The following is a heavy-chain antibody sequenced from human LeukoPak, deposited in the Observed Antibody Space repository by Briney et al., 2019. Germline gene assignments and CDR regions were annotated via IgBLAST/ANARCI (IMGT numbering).Heavy chain of an antibody. D-gene: IGHD6-13*01. CDR2: INHSGST. CDR3: ARGLAAAGKGGRFFDY. J-gene: IGHJ4*02. V-gene: IGHV4-34*01. Sequence: SETLSLTCAVYGGSFSGYYWSWIRQPPGKGLEWIGEINHSGSTNYNPSLKSRVTISVDTSKNQFSLKLSSATAADTAVYYCARGLAAAGKGGRFFDYWGQGTLVTVSS. CDR1: GGSFSGYY.